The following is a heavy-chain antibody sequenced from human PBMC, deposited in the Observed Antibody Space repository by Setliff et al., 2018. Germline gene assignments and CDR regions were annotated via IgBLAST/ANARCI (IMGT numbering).Heavy chain of an antibody. CDR1: GFTFSSYS. D-gene: IGHD6-19*01. V-gene: IGHV3-48*01. CDR2: ISSSSSTI. J-gene: IGHJ3*02. CDR3: ARGTGNPGLGYAFDI. Sequence: GGSLRLSCAASGFTFSSYSMNWVRQAPGKGLEWVSYISSSSSTIYYADSVKGRFAISRDNAKNSLYLQMNSLRAEDTAVYYCARGTGNPGLGYAFDIWGQGTMVTVSS.